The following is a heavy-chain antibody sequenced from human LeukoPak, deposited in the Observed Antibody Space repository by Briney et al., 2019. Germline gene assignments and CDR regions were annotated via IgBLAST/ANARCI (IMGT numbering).Heavy chain of an antibody. V-gene: IGHV3-74*01. D-gene: IGHD5-24*01. CDR1: GFTFSNYW. Sequence: PGGSLRLSCAASGFTFSNYWVHWVRHAPGKGLVWVSRINPDGSTINYADSVKGRFTISGDNAKNTLYLQMNSLRAEDTAVYYCARVRDGSQDYWGQGTLVTVSS. CDR3: ARVRDGSQDY. J-gene: IGHJ4*02. CDR2: INPDGSTI.